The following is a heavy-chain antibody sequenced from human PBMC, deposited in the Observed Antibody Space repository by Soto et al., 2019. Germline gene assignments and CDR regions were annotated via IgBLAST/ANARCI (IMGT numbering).Heavy chain of an antibody. V-gene: IGHV5-10-1*01. D-gene: IGHD6-19*01. Sequence: GESLKISCKGSGYSFTSYWISWVRQMPGKGLEWMGRIDPSDSYTNYSPYFQGHVTISADKSISTAYLQWSSLKASDTAMYYCARGGTYSSGWGDYFDYWGQGTLVTVSS. CDR1: GYSFTSYW. CDR2: IDPSDSYT. J-gene: IGHJ4*02. CDR3: ARGGTYSSGWGDYFDY.